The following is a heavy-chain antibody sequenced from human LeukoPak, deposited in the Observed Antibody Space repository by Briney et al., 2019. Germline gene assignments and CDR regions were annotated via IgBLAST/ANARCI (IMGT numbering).Heavy chain of an antibody. CDR1: GFTFSTSD. CDR3: AKDLDKGDKYYFDY. J-gene: IGHJ4*02. D-gene: IGHD2-21*02. V-gene: IGHV3-48*01. CDR2: INAYSTNI. Sequence: GGSLRLSCAASGFTFSTSDMNWVRQAPGKGLEWVSYINAYSTNIYYADTAKGRFTISRDNAKNTLYLQMNSLRAEDTAVYYCAKDLDKGDKYYFDYWGQGTLVTVSS.